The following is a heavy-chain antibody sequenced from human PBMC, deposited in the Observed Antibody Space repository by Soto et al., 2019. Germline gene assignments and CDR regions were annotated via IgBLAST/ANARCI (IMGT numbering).Heavy chain of an antibody. CDR3: AREGLYSYGPVPNNYYYGMDV. V-gene: IGHV1-46*01. J-gene: IGHJ6*02. Sequence: ASVKVSCKASGYTFTSYYMHWVRQAPGQGLEWMGIINPSGGSTSYAQKFQGRVTMTRDTSTSTVYMELSSLRSEDTAVYYCAREGLYSYGPVPNNYYYGMDVWGQGTTVTVSS. CDR2: INPSGGST. CDR1: GYTFTSYY. D-gene: IGHD5-18*01.